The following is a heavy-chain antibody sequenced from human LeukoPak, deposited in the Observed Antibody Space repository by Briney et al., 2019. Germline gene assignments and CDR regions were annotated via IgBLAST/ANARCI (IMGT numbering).Heavy chain of an antibody. CDR1: GGSFSGYY. V-gene: IGHV4-34*01. CDR3: ARHVERKVAGPHDAFDI. Sequence: SETLSLTCAVYGGSFSGYYWIWIRQPPGKGLEWIGEINHSGSTNYNPSLKSRVTISVDTSKNQFSLKLSSVTAADTAVYYCARHVERKVAGPHDAFDIWGQGTMVTVSS. J-gene: IGHJ3*02. CDR2: INHSGST. D-gene: IGHD6-19*01.